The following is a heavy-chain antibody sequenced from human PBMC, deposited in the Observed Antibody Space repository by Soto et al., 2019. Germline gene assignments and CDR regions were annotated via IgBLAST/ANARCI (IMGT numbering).Heavy chain of an antibody. CDR2: IYHSGST. D-gene: IGHD3-3*01. CDR1: GGSISSGGYS. V-gene: IGHV4-30-2*01. CDR3: ARVGFWSGYLNWFDP. Sequence: SETLSLTCAVSGGSISSGGYSWSWIRQPPGKGLEWIGYIYHSGSTYYNPSLKSRVTISVDRSKNQFSLKLSSVTAADTAVYYCARVGFWSGYLNWFDPWGQGTLVTVSS. J-gene: IGHJ5*02.